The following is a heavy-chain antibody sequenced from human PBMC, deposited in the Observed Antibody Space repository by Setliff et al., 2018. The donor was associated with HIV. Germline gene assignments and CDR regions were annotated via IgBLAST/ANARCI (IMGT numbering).Heavy chain of an antibody. V-gene: IGHV3-7*01. D-gene: IGHD1-26*01. CDR3: ASGRRGGKMEAFR. Sequence: PGGSLRLSCTASGFTFSSSWMSWVRQAPGKGLEWVANIKEDGSEKNYVDSVKGRFTISRDNAKNSLFLQMNSLRAEDTAVYHCASGRRGGKMEAFRWGQGSLVTVSS. CDR2: IKEDGSEK. CDR1: GFTFSSSW. J-gene: IGHJ4*02.